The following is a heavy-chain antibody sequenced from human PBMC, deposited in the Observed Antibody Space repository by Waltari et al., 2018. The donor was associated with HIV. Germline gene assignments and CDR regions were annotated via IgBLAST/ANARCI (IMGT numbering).Heavy chain of an antibody. J-gene: IGHJ4*02. CDR1: GFTFSSYA. CDR2: ISYDGSNK. V-gene: IGHV3-30*01. Sequence: QVQLVESGGGVVQPGRSLRHSCAASGFTFSSYAMHWVRQAPGKGLEWVAVISYDGSNKYYADSVKGRFTISRDNSKNTLYLQMNSLRAEDTAVYYCARERLRFNYFDYWGQGTLVTVSS. D-gene: IGHD5-12*01. CDR3: ARERLRFNYFDY.